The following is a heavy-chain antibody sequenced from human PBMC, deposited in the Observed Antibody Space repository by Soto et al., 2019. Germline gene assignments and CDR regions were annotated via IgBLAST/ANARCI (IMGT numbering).Heavy chain of an antibody. V-gene: IGHV3-53*01. D-gene: IGHD3-10*01. CDR3: ARDRGVSPPNYYYYGMDV. Sequence: GGSLRLSCAASGFTVSSNYMSWVRQAPGKGLEWVSVIYSGGSTYYADSVKGRFTISRDNSKNTLYLQMNSLRAEDTAVYYCARDRGVSPPNYYYYGMDVWGQGTTVTVS. CDR1: GFTVSSNY. CDR2: IYSGGST. J-gene: IGHJ6*02.